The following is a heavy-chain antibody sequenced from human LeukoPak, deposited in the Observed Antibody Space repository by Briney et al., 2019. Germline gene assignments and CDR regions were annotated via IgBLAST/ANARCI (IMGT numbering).Heavy chain of an antibody. D-gene: IGHD6-13*01. V-gene: IGHV3-7*03. CDR3: AKSGQDSSSWYAGDWYFDL. CDR2: IKEDGSET. Sequence: GGSLRLSCAASGFIFKKYWMNWVRQVTGKGLECLANIKEDGSETYYADSVKGRFTISRDNSKNTLYLQMNSLRAEDTAVYYCAKSGQDSSSWYAGDWYFDLWGRGTLVTVSS. CDR1: GFIFKKYW. J-gene: IGHJ2*01.